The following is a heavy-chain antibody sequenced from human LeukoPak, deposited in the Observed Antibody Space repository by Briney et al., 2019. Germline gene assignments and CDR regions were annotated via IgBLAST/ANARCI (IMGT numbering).Heavy chain of an antibody. J-gene: IGHJ5*02. D-gene: IGHD3-22*01. V-gene: IGHV1-18*01. Sequence: ASVKVSCKASGYTFTSHGISWVRQAPGQGLEWMGWISAYNGNTNYAQKLQGRVTMTTDTSTRTAYMELRSLRSDDTAVYYCARDRYYYDSSGYYYWFDPWGQGTLVTVSS. CDR2: ISAYNGNT. CDR1: GYTFTSHG. CDR3: ARDRYYYDSSGYYYWFDP.